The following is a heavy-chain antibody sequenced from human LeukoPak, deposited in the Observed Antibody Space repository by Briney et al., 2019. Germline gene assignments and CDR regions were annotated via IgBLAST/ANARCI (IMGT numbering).Heavy chain of an antibody. CDR3: ARDLYGFDY. CDR2: ISSSGSTI. CDR1: GFTFSSYE. D-gene: IGHD2-8*01. Sequence: GGSLRLSCAASGFTFSSYEMNWVRQAPGKGLEWVSYISSSGSTIYYADSVKGRFTISRDNTKNSLYLQMNSLRAEDTAVYYCARDLYGFDYWGQGTLVTVSS. J-gene: IGHJ4*02. V-gene: IGHV3-48*03.